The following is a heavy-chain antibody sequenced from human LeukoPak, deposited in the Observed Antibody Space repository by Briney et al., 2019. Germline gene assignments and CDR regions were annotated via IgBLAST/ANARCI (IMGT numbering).Heavy chain of an antibody. J-gene: IGHJ4*02. CDR3: ARGTYYYDSSGYYVPFDY. CDR2: INPNSGGT. Sequence: ASVKVSCKASGYTFTGYYMHWVRQAPGRGLEWMGWINPNSGGTNYAQKFQGRVTMTRDTSISTAYMELSRLRSDDTAVYYCARGTYYYDSSGYYVPFDYWGQGTLVTVSS. V-gene: IGHV1-2*02. D-gene: IGHD3-22*01. CDR1: GYTFTGYY.